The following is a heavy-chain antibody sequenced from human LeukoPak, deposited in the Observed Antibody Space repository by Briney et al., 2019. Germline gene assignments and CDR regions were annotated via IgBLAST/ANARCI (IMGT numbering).Heavy chain of an antibody. CDR2: IDPNSGGT. J-gene: IGHJ4*02. Sequence: GASVKVSCKTSGYTFTGYYIHWVRQAPGQGLEWMGWIDPNSGGTNYAQKFQGRVTMTRDTSISTAYMELSRLRSDDTAVYYCVGDGYNYPHYFDYWGQGTLVTVSS. CDR1: GYTFTGYY. V-gene: IGHV1-2*02. D-gene: IGHD5-24*01. CDR3: VGDGYNYPHYFDY.